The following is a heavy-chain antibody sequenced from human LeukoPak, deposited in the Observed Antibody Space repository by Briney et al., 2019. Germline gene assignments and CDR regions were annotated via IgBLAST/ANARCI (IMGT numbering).Heavy chain of an antibody. CDR1: GFTFSSYA. J-gene: IGHJ4*02. Sequence: PGGSLRLSCAASGFTFSSYAMSWVRQAPGKGLEWVSAISGSGGSTYYADSVKGRFTISRDNSKNTLYLQMNSLRAEDTAVYYCAIPSGYNWNYVGNYWGQGTLVTVSS. V-gene: IGHV3-23*01. CDR2: ISGSGGST. CDR3: AIPSGYNWNYVGNY. D-gene: IGHD1-7*01.